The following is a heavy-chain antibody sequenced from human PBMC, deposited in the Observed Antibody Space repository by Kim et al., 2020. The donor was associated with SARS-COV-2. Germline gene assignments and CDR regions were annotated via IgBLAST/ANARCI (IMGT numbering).Heavy chain of an antibody. J-gene: IGHJ1*01. CDR2: IDNDGSTT. CDR3: TRGPF. CDR1: GFSFSEWW. Sequence: GGSLRLSCAASGFSFSEWWMDWVRQAPGKGPEWVARIDNDGSTTLYADSVKGRFTISRDNSKNTLYLQMTGLRADDTAVYYCTRGPFWVQGTLGTGSS. V-gene: IGHV3-74*01.